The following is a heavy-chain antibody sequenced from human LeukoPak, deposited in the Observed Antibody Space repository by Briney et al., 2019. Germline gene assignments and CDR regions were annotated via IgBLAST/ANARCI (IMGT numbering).Heavy chain of an antibody. D-gene: IGHD6-19*01. J-gene: IGHJ4*02. V-gene: IGHV4-39*01. CDR1: GDSISSTNYY. Sequence: SETLSLTCTVSGDSISSTNYYWGWIRQPPGKGLEWIGSIYYSGSTYYNPSLESRVTISVDTSKNRFSLKLSSVTAADTAVYYCATSGWYLLPGVYWGQGTLVTVSS. CDR2: IYYSGST. CDR3: ATSGWYLLPGVY.